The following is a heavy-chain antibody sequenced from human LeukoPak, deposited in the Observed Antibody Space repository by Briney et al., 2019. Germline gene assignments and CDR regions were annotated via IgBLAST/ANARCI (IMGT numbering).Heavy chain of an antibody. CDR2: ISAYNGNT. CDR1: GYTFTSYG. CDR3: ARGIPIVVVPAAIRDYYYYYYMDV. V-gene: IGHV1-18*01. D-gene: IGHD2-2*01. J-gene: IGHJ6*03. Sequence: ASVKVSCKASGYTFTSYGISWVRQAPGQGLEWMGWISAYNGNTNYAQKLQGRVTMTTDTSTSTAYMELRSLRSDDTAVYYYARGIPIVVVPAAIRDYYYYYYMDVWGKGTTVTVSS.